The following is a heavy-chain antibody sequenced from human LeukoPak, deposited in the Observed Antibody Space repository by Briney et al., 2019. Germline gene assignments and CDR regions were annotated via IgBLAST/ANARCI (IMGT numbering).Heavy chain of an antibody. CDR1: GFTITTYA. CDR3: AKGDYYDFDS. D-gene: IGHD3-10*01. Sequence: GGSLLLSCAASGFTITTYAMSWVRQAPGKGLECVSTISGSGVGAYYADSVKGRFTISRDNSKNTLYLQMNSLRAKDTAVYYCAKGDYYDFDSWGQGTLVTVSS. J-gene: IGHJ4*02. V-gene: IGHV3-23*01. CDR2: ISGSGVGA.